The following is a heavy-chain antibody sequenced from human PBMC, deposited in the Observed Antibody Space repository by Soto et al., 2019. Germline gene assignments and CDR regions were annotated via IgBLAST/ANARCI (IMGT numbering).Heavy chain of an antibody. Sequence: QVELVESGGGVVQPGRSLRLSCAASGFTFSSYGMHWVRQAPGKGLEWVAVISYDGSDTYYADSVKGRFTISRDNSKNKLYLQNNSLRAEDTAVDYCTKTQEGRSLTFDYWGLGTLVTVSS. CDR1: GFTFSSYG. CDR2: ISYDGSDT. J-gene: IGHJ4*02. V-gene: IGHV3-30*18. CDR3: TKTQEGRSLTFDY.